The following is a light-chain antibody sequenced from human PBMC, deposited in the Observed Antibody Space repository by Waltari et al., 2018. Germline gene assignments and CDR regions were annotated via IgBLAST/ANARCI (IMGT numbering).Light chain of an antibody. Sequence: DIQMTQSPSTLSASVGDRVTISCRASQSVGTWLAWYHQKPGKAPKLLIYMASSLDSGVPSRFSGSGSGTDFTLTISSLQPDDFATYSCQQYSSFSTFGQGTKV. CDR2: MAS. CDR3: QQYSSFST. CDR1: QSVGTW. J-gene: IGKJ2*01. V-gene: IGKV1-5*03.